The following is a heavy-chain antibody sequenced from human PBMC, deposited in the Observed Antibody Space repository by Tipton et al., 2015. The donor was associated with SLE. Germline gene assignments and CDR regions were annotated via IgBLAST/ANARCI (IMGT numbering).Heavy chain of an antibody. CDR1: GVSISTDTYY. V-gene: IGHV4-39*07. D-gene: IGHD3-16*01. CDR3: LQGSYSLGYFDH. Sequence: TLSLTCTVSGVSISTDTYYWAWIRQPPGKGLEWIGTIHSSGSTYYNPSLQSRVTTSKDTSKNHFSLKLTSMTAADTAVYARLQGSYSLGYFDHWGQGTQVTVSS. J-gene: IGHJ4*02. CDR2: IHSSGST.